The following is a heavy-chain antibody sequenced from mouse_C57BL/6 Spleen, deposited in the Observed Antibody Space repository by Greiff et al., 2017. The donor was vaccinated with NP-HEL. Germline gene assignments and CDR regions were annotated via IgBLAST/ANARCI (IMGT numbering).Heavy chain of an antibody. J-gene: IGHJ2*01. CDR3: AIKTATGDYFDY. Sequence: VQLQQSGPELVKPGASVKISCKASGYAFSSSWMNWVKQRPGKGLEWIGRIYPGDGDTNYNGKFKGKATLTADKSSSTAYMQLSSRTSEDSAVYFCAIKTATGDYFDYWGQGTTLTVSS. D-gene: IGHD1-1*01. CDR2: IYPGDGDT. V-gene: IGHV1-82*01. CDR1: GYAFSSSW.